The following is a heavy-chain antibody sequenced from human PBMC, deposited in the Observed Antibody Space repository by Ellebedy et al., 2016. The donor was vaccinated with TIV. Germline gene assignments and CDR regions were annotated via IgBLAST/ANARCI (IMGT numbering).Heavy chain of an antibody. CDR2: ISSSSSYI. V-gene: IGHV3-21*01. CDR1: GFTFSSYS. CDR3: ARGPTIFEGFV. J-gene: IGHJ6*04. D-gene: IGHD3-3*01. Sequence: GESLKISXAASGFTFSSYSMNWVRQAPGKGLEWVSSISSSSSYIYYADSVKGRFTISRDNAKNSLYLQMNSLRAEDTAVYYCARGPTIFEGFVWGKGTTVTVSS.